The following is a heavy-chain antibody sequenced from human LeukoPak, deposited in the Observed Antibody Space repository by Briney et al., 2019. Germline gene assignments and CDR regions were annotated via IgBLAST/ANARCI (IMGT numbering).Heavy chain of an antibody. J-gene: IGHJ4*02. CDR1: GGSISSSSHY. CDR2: IYYSGST. D-gene: IGHD2-2*01. CDR3: ARQSSYCSSTSCLNFDY. Sequence: PSETLSLTCIVSGGSISSSSHYWGWIRQPSGKGLECIGRIYYSGSTYYNPSLKSRVTISVDTSTNQFSLKLSSVTAADTAVYYCARQSSYCSSTSCLNFDYWGQGTLVTVSS. V-gene: IGHV4-39*01.